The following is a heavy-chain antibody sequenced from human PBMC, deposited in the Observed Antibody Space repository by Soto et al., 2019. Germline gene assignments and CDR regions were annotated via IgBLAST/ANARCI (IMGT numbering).Heavy chain of an antibody. J-gene: IGHJ4*02. V-gene: IGHV1-8*01. CDR3: ARAHYYDSSGYYPNFDY. CDR1: GYTFTSYD. D-gene: IGHD3-22*01. CDR2: MNPNSGNT. Sequence: QVQLVQSGAEVKKPGASVKVSCKASGYTFTSYDINWVRQATGQGLEWMGWMNPNSGNTGYAQKFQGRVTMPRNTSISTAYMELSSLRSEDTAVYYCARAHYYDSSGYYPNFDYWGQGTLVTVSS.